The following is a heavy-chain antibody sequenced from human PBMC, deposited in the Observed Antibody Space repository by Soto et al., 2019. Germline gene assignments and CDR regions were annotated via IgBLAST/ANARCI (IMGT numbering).Heavy chain of an antibody. CDR3: AITIGATMFYYYGMDV. J-gene: IGHJ6*02. CDR1: GFTFSSYW. CDR2: INSDGSST. V-gene: IGHV3-74*01. D-gene: IGHD1-26*01. Sequence: EVQLVESGGGLVQPWGSLRLSCAASGFTFSSYWMHWVRQAPGKGLVWVSRINSDGSSTSYADSVKGRFTISRDNAKNTLYLQMNSLRAEDTAVYYCAITIGATMFYYYGMDVWGQGTTVTVSS.